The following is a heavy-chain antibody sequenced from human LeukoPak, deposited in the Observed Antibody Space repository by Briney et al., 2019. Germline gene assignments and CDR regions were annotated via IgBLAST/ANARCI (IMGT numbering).Heavy chain of an antibody. D-gene: IGHD1-26*01. CDR1: GYTFTSYD. CDR2: MNPNSGNT. V-gene: IGHV1-8*01. J-gene: IGHJ6*02. CDR3: ASKSIVGAAYYYYGMDV. Sequence: ASVKVSCKASGYTFTSYDINWVRQATGQGLEWMGWMNPNSGNTGYAQKFQGRVTMTRNTYTSTAYMELSSLRSEDTAVYYCASKSIVGAAYYYYGMDVWGQGTTVTVSS.